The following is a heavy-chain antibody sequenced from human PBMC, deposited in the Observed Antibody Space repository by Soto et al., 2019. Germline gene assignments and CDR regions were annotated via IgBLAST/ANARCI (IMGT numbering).Heavy chain of an antibody. CDR2: ISGSGGST. CDR1: GFTFSSYA. CDR3: AKTLAAADWFDP. J-gene: IGHJ5*02. Sequence: GGSLRLSCAASGFTFSSYAMSWVRQAPGKGLEWVSAISGSGGSTYYADSVKGRFTISRDNSKNTLYLQMNSLGAEDTAVYYCAKTLAAADWFDPWGQGTLVTVSS. V-gene: IGHV3-23*01. D-gene: IGHD6-13*01.